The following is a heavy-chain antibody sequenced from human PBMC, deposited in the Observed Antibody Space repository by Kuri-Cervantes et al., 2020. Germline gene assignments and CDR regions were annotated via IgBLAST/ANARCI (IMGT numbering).Heavy chain of an antibody. Sequence: GGSLRLSCAASGFTFSSYSMNWVRQAPGKGLEWASYISSSGSSIYYADSVKGRFTSSRDNAKNSLYLQMNSLRAEDTAVYYCARSTGDSSSTFFDYWGQGTLVTVSS. J-gene: IGHJ4*02. V-gene: IGHV3-48*04. CDR3: ARSTGDSSSTFFDY. CDR2: ISSSGSSI. D-gene: IGHD6-6*01. CDR1: GFTFSSYS.